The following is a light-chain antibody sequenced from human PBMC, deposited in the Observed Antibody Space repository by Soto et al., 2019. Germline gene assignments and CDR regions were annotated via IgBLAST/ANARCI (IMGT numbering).Light chain of an antibody. CDR1: QSVSSK. V-gene: IGKV3-15*01. Sequence: EMVMAQSPATLSVSPGETATLSCRASQSVSSKLAWYQQKPGQSPTLLIYGGSTRAAGIPDRFSGNGSGTEFTLTISSLQSEDFAVYYCQQYGNWPPVNFGGGTKVDIK. CDR3: QQYGNWPPVN. J-gene: IGKJ4*01. CDR2: GGS.